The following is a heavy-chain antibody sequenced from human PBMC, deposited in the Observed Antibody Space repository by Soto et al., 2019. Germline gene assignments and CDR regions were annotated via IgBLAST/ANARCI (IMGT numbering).Heavy chain of an antibody. CDR3: ASIVPCWYSRSSSSLRSYYYYGMDV. J-gene: IGHJ6*02. CDR1: GGTFSSYA. D-gene: IGHD1-26*01. Sequence: ASVKVSCKASGGTFSSYAISWVRQAPGQGLEWMGGIIPIFGTANYAQKFQGRVTITADESTSTAYLELSSLRPEDTAGYYCASIVPCWYSRSSSSLRSYYYYGMDVWGQGTTVTVSS. CDR2: IIPIFGTA. V-gene: IGHV1-69*13.